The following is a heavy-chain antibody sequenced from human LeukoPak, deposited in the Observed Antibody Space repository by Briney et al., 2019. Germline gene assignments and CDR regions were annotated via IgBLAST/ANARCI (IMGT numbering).Heavy chain of an antibody. Sequence: GGSLRLSCAASGFTVSSNYMSWVRQAPGKGLEWVSVIYSGGNTYYADSVKGRFTMSRDNSKNTLYLQMNSLRADDTAIYYCARVGYGSGWFRNWGRGTPVTVSS. CDR3: ARVGYGSGWFRN. J-gene: IGHJ4*02. CDR1: GFTVSSNY. D-gene: IGHD6-19*01. CDR2: IYSGGNT. V-gene: IGHV3-66*01.